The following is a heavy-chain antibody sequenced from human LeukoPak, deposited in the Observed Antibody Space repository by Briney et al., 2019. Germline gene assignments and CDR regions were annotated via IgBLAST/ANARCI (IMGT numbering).Heavy chain of an antibody. J-gene: IGHJ4*02. V-gene: IGHV3-21*01. CDR3: ARDFDIVVVPAAKH. Sequence: GGSLRLSCAASGFTFSSYSMNWVRQAPGKGLEWVSSISSSSYIYYADSVKGRFTISRDNAKNSLYLQMNSLRAEDTAVYYCARDFDIVVVPAAKHWGQGTLVTVSS. D-gene: IGHD2-2*01. CDR2: ISSSSYI. CDR1: GFTFSSYS.